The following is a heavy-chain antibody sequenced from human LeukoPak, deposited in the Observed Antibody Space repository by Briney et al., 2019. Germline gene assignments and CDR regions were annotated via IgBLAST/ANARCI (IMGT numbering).Heavy chain of an antibody. CDR1: GFTFSSYG. CDR2: ISGSGGST. Sequence: HGGSLRLSCAASGFTFSSYGMSWVRPAPGKRLEWVSAISGSGGSTYYADSVKGRFTISRDNSKNTVYLQMNSLRAEDKAVYYCAKIRVTYYYGGFDYWGQGTLVTVSS. J-gene: IGHJ4*02. D-gene: IGHD3-10*01. V-gene: IGHV3-23*01. CDR3: AKIRVTYYYGGFDY.